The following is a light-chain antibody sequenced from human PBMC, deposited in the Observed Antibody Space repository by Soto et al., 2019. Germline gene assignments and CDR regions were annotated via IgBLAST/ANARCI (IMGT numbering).Light chain of an antibody. CDR1: QSIAGNF. V-gene: IGKV3-20*01. J-gene: IGKJ1*01. CDR3: NRYGGAAGK. Sequence: EIVLTQSPGTLSLSPGEGATLSCRASQSIAGNFLALYQQKPGQATRLLIYRVSNRAPGIPDRFSGSVSTTDFTRSISRLDPEGFAVFYCNRYGGAAGKFGQGNRVES. CDR2: RVS.